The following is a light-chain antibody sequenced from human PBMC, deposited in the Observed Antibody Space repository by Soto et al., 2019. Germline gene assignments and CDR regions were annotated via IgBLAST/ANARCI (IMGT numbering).Light chain of an antibody. V-gene: IGLV2-14*03. Sequence: QSALTQVASVSVSPGQSITISCTGTSSDVGGHNYVSWYQQHPGNAPKLMIYNVDYRPSGVSNRFSGSKSGNTASLTISGLQADDEAYYYCSSYADSSTVVFGGGTKVTVL. CDR1: SSDVGGHNY. CDR3: SSYADSSTVV. CDR2: NVD. J-gene: IGLJ2*01.